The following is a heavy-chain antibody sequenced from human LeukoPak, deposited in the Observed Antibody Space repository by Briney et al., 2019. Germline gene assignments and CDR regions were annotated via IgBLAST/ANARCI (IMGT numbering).Heavy chain of an antibody. CDR3: ARVSSEEAAGEGWFDP. CDR2: ISAYNGNT. V-gene: IGHV1-18*01. Sequence: GASVKVSCKASGYTFTSYGISWVRQAPGQGLEWMGWISAYNGNTNYAQKLQGRVTMTTDTSTSTAYMELRSLRSDDTAVYYCARVSSEEAAGEGWFDPWGQGTLVTVSS. J-gene: IGHJ5*02. CDR1: GYTFTSYG. D-gene: IGHD6-13*01.